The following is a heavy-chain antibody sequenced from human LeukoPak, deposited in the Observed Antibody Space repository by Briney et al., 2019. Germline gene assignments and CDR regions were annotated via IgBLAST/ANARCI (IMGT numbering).Heavy chain of an antibody. CDR1: GFTFSRYS. D-gene: IGHD5-18*01. Sequence: GGSLRLSCLASGFTFSRYSMKWVRQAPGKGLVWVSRINNDGSGPSYADSVKGRFTISRDNAKNTLYLQMNSLRVEDTAVYYCVRGPSGYSYGSYWGQGTLVTVSS. CDR3: VRGPSGYSYGSY. V-gene: IGHV3-74*01. CDR2: INNDGSGP. J-gene: IGHJ4*02.